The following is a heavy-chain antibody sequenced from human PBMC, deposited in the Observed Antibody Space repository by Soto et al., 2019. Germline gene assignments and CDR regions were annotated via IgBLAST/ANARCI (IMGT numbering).Heavy chain of an antibody. Sequence: GASVKVSCKASGYTFTSYYMHWVRQAPGQGLEWMGMINPSGGSTSYAQKFQGWVTMTRDTSTSTAYMELSRLRSDDTAVYYCARAPYYDFWSGYFPQVFYGMDVWGQGTTVTVSS. CDR1: GYTFTSYY. CDR3: ARAPYYDFWSGYFPQVFYGMDV. D-gene: IGHD3-3*01. CDR2: INPSGGST. V-gene: IGHV1-46*01. J-gene: IGHJ6*02.